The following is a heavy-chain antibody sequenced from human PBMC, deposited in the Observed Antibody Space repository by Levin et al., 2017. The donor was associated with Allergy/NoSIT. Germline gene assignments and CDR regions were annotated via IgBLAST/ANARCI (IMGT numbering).Heavy chain of an antibody. J-gene: IGHJ5*02. CDR2: IYYSGSA. D-gene: IGHD4-17*01. CDR1: GGSISSNNYY. Sequence: SETLSLTCTVSGGSISSNNYYWGWIRQPPGKGLEWIGSIYYSGSAYYNPSLKSRVTISVDTSKNQFSLKLSSVTAADTAVYYCARHRLPRYGDYLNWFDPWGQGTLVTVSS. CDR3: ARHRLPRYGDYLNWFDP. V-gene: IGHV4-39*01.